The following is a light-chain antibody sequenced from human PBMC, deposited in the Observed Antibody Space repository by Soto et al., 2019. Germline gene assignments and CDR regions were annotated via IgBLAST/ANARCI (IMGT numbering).Light chain of an antibody. CDR2: EDR. CDR1: ALPKKY. V-gene: IGLV3-10*01. J-gene: IGLJ3*02. Sequence: SYELTQPPSVSVSPGQTARITCSGDALPKKYAYWYQQKSGQAPVLVIYEDRKRPSGIPERFSGSSSGTMATLTISGVQVEDEADYYCYSTDSSGNLYWVFGGGTQLTVL. CDR3: YSTDSSGNLYWV.